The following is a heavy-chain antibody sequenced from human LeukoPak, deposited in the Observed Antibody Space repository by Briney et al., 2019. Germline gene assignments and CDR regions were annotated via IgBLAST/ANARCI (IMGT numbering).Heavy chain of an antibody. CDR2: ISAYNGNT. CDR1: GYTFTSYG. CDR3: AIIAAAGTTSDY. Sequence: GASVKVSCKASGYTFTSYGISWVRQAPGQGLERMGWISAYNGNTNYAQKLQGRVTMTTDTSTSTAYMELRSLRSDDTAVYYCAIIAAAGTTSDYWGQGTLVTVSS. J-gene: IGHJ4*02. V-gene: IGHV1-18*01. D-gene: IGHD6-13*01.